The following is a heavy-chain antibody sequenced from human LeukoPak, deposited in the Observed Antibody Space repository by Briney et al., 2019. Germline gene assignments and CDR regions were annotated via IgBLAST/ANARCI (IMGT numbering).Heavy chain of an antibody. CDR1: GYTFTGYY. D-gene: IGHD1-26*01. J-gene: IGHJ4*02. Sequence: GASVKVSCKASGYTFTGYYMHWVRQAPGQGLEWMGWINPNSGGTNYAQKFQGRVTMTRDTSISTAYVELSRLRSDDTAVYYCAREGPRISGSPRYWGQGTLVTVSS. CDR3: AREGPRISGSPRY. V-gene: IGHV1-2*02. CDR2: INPNSGGT.